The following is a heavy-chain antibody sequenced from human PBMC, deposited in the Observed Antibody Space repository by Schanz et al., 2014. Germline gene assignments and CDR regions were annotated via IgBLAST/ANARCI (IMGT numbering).Heavy chain of an antibody. V-gene: IGHV3-20*04. J-gene: IGHJ4*02. Sequence: VQLVQSGGGVVQPGGSLRLSCAASGFTFTSYSMHWVRQAPGRGLEWVSGFTWNSDSAGYADSLRGRFTISRDNAKNSLDLQLNSLRAEDTAVYYCARVPRRVTTRGGGSRYYFDYWGQGTLVTVSS. CDR3: ARVPRRVTTRGGGSRYYFDY. CDR1: GFTFTSYS. CDR2: FTWNSDSA. D-gene: IGHD4-17*01.